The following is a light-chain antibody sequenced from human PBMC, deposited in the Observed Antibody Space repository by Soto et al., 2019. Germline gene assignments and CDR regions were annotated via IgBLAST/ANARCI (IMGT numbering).Light chain of an antibody. CDR1: QRISSW. J-gene: IGKJ1*01. Sequence: DIQMTQSPSTLSASVGDRVNITCRASQRISSWLAWYQQKPGKAPKLLIYDASSLESGVPSRFSGSGSGTEFTLTISSLQPDDFATYYCQQYNSYPWTFGQGTKVEIK. CDR2: DAS. CDR3: QQYNSYPWT. V-gene: IGKV1-5*01.